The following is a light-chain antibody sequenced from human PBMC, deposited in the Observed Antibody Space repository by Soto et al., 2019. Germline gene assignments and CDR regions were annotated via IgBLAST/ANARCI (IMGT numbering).Light chain of an antibody. CDR1: QSVSSSY. J-gene: IGKJ1*01. Sequence: IGLTQSAGTLSLYPGERATLSCRASQSVSSSYLAWYQQKPGQAPSHLIYGASSRSTGIPDRFSGSGSGTDFTLTISRLEPEDFAVYYCQQYGSSPWTFGQGTKVDIK. CDR2: GAS. CDR3: QQYGSSPWT. V-gene: IGKV3-20*01.